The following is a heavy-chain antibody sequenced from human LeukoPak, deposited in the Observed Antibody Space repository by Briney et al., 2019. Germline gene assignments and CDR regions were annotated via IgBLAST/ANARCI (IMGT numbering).Heavy chain of an antibody. CDR1: GFTFSSYS. V-gene: IGHV3-7*01. CDR2: IKQDGSEK. Sequence: GGPLRLSWAASGFTFSSYSMNWVRQPPGKGLEGVANIKQDGSEKYYVDSVKGRFTISRENAMNSLYLQMNSLRAEDTAVYYCARDPHNYYDSSGYYYYSQGGFDYWGQGTLVTVSS. CDR3: ARDPHNYYDSSGYYYYSQGGFDY. D-gene: IGHD3-22*01. J-gene: IGHJ4*02.